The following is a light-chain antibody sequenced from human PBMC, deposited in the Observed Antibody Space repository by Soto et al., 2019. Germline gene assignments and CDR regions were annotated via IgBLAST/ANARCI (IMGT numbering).Light chain of an antibody. Sequence: QSVLTQPPSVSGAPGQRVTISCTGSSSNIGAGYDVHWYQQVPGTAPKLLIYGNINRPSGVPDRFSGSKSGTSASLAITGIQADDGADYYCQSYDSSLTVVFGGGTKVTVL. CDR3: QSYDSSLTVV. CDR2: GNI. J-gene: IGLJ2*01. CDR1: SSNIGAGYD. V-gene: IGLV1-40*01.